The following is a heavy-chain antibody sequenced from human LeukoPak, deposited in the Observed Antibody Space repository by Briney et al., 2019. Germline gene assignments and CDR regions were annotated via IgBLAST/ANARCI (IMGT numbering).Heavy chain of an antibody. V-gene: IGHV3-21*01. Sequence: GGSLRLSCAASGFTFSSYSMNWVRQAPGKGLEWVSSISSSSSYIYYADSVKGRFTISRDNAKNSLYLQMNSLRAEDTAVYYCAKGVVPAAIHQGSDYWGQGALVTVSS. CDR2: ISSSSSYI. CDR3: AKGVVPAAIHQGSDY. J-gene: IGHJ4*02. CDR1: GFTFSSYS. D-gene: IGHD2-2*01.